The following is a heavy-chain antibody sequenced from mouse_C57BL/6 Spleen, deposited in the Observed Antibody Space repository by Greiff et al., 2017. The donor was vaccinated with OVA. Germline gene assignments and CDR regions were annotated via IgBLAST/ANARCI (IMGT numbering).Heavy chain of an antibody. CDR3: AIEGGSSYWYFDV. V-gene: IGHV1-74*01. D-gene: IGHD1-1*01. Sequence: QVQLQQPGAELVKPGASVKVSCKASGYTFTSYWMHWVKQRPGQGLEWIGRIHPSDRNTNYNQKFKGKATLTVDKSSSTAYMQLSSLTSEDSAVYYSAIEGGSSYWYFDVWGTGTTVTVSS. CDR1: GYTFTSYW. CDR2: IHPSDRNT. J-gene: IGHJ1*03.